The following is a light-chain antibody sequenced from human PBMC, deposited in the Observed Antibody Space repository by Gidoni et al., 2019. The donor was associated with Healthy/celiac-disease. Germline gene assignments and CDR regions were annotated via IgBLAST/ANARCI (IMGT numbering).Light chain of an antibody. J-gene: IGKJ2*01. CDR2: WAS. CDR1: KSVLYSSNNKNY. CDR3: QQYYSTPPHT. Sequence: IVMTHSPDSLAVSLGERATINCKSSKSVLYSSNNKNYLAWFQQKPGQPPKLLIYWASTRESGVHDRFSGSGSGTDFTLTISSLQAEDVAVYFCQQYYSTPPHTFGQGTKLEIK. V-gene: IGKV4-1*01.